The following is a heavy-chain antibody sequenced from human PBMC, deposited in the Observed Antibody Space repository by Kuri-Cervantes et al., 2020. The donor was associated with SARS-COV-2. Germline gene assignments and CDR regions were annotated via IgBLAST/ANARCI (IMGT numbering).Heavy chain of an antibody. J-gene: IGHJ3*02. V-gene: IGHV1-2*02. Sequence: ASVKVSCKASGYTFTGYYMHWVRQAPRQGLEWMGWINPNSGGTNYAQKFQGRVTMTRDTSISTAYMELSRLRSDDTAVYYCARVPKIGHCSSTSCSGHAFDIWGQGTMVTVSS. D-gene: IGHD2-2*01. CDR3: ARVPKIGHCSSTSCSGHAFDI. CDR2: INPNSGGT. CDR1: GYTFTGYY.